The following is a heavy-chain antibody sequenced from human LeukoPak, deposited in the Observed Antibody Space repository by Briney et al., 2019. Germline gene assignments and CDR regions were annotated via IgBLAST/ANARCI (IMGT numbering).Heavy chain of an antibody. J-gene: IGHJ4*02. D-gene: IGHD6-13*01. CDR2: VHYNGES. V-gene: IGHV4-59*01. CDR3: ARHSTTWYYFDY. CDR1: GGSISSYY. Sequence: SETLSLTCTVSGGSISSYYWTWIRQPPGKGLQWIGYVHYNGESNFNPSLNSRVIMSVDTSKNQFSLRLSSVTAADTAVYYCARHSTTWYYFDYWGQGTLVTVSS.